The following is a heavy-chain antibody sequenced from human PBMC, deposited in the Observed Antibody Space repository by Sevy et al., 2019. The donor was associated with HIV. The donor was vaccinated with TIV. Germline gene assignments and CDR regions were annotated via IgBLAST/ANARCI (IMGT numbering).Heavy chain of an antibody. CDR2: INPNSGGT. CDR1: GYTFTGYY. J-gene: IGHJ4*02. CDR3: ARACSSTSCYADEDGGDY. V-gene: IGHV1-2*06. Sequence: ASVKVSCKASGYTFTGYYMHWVRQAPGQGLEWMGRINPNSGGTNYAQTFQGRVTMTRDTSISTAYMELSRLRSDDTAVYYCARACSSTSCYADEDGGDYWGQGTLVTVSS. D-gene: IGHD2-2*01.